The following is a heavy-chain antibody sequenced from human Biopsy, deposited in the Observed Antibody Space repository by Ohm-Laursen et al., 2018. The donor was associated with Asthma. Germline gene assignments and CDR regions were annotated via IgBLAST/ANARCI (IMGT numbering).Heavy chain of an antibody. CDR1: GGSISSGAYF. D-gene: IGHD2-2*01. V-gene: IGHV4-31*03. CDR3: ARDLAGHCTSASCYGFDS. Sequence: TLSLTCSVSGGSISSGAYFWSWARQHPGKGLEWIEYINYSGTTYYNPSLKSRVTIAVETSKNQFSLTLTSVTAADTALYYCARDLAGHCTSASCYGFDSWGQGAQVTVSS. CDR2: INYSGTT. J-gene: IGHJ5*01.